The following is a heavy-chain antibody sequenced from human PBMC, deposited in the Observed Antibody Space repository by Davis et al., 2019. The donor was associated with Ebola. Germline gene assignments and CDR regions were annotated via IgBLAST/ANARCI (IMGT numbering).Heavy chain of an antibody. CDR1: GGSIISSSSY. V-gene: IGHV4-39*01. Sequence: MPGGSLRLSCTVSGGSIISSSSYWGWIRQPPRKGLEWIGSIYYSGITYYNPSLKSRVTISVDTSKNQFSLKVSSVTDADTAVYFCARHPALYYWGQGTLVTVSS. J-gene: IGHJ4*02. CDR3: ARHPALYY. CDR2: IYYSGIT. D-gene: IGHD2-15*01.